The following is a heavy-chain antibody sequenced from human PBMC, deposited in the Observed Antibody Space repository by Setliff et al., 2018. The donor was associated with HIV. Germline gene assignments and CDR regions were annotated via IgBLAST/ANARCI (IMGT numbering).Heavy chain of an antibody. Sequence: KTSETLSLTCTVSGGSISSGGYYWSWIRQHPGKGLEWIGYIHHSGNTYNNPSLNSRISISVDMSKNKFSLKLSSLTAADTAVYYCARGGLGVVTSFDSWGPGTLVTVSS. CDR1: GGSISSGGYY. D-gene: IGHD3-3*01. CDR3: ARGGLGVVTSFDS. J-gene: IGHJ4*02. CDR2: IHHSGNT. V-gene: IGHV4-31*02.